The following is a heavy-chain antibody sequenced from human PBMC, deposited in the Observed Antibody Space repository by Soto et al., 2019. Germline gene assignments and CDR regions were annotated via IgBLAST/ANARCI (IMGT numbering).Heavy chain of an antibody. CDR3: ARYGELLDPLYNWFDP. CDR2: ISSSSSYT. D-gene: IGHD1-26*01. J-gene: IGHJ5*02. V-gene: IGHV3-11*06. Sequence: GGSLRVSCAAPGFTFSDYYMSWIRQAPGKGLEWVSYISSSSSYTNYADSVKGRFTISRDNAKNSLYLQMNSLRAEDTAVYYCARYGELLDPLYNWFDPWGQGTLVTVSS. CDR1: GFTFSDYY.